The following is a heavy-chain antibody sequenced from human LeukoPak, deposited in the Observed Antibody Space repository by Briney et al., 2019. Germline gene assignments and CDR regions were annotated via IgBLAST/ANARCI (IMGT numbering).Heavy chain of an antibody. Sequence: GGSLRLSCAASGFTFDDYAMHWVRQAPGKGLEWVSGISWNSGSIGYAYSVKGRFTISRDNAKNSLYLQMNSLRADDTAVYYCAIAKGPVDIVVAATGVFGYWGQGTLVTVSS. CDR2: ISWNSGSI. V-gene: IGHV3-9*01. J-gene: IGHJ4*02. CDR3: AIAKGPVDIVVAATGVFGY. CDR1: GFTFDDYA. D-gene: IGHD6-19*01.